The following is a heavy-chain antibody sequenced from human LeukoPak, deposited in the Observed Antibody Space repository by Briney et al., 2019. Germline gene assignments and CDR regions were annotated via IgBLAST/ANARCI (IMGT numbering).Heavy chain of an antibody. CDR3: TRDSAAMILYGMDV. Sequence: GRSLRLSCKASGFTFGDYAMNWVRQAPGKGLEWVCFIRSKAYGATIEYAASVKGRFTISKDDSKSIAYPQMNSLKTEDTAVYYCTRDSAAMILYGMDVWGQGTTVTVSS. J-gene: IGHJ6*02. CDR1: GFTFGDYA. V-gene: IGHV3-49*04. D-gene: IGHD3-16*01. CDR2: IRSKAYGATI.